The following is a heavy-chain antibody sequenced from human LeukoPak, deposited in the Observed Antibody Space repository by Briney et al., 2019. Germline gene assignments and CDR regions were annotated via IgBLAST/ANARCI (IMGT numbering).Heavy chain of an antibody. V-gene: IGHV3-53*01. CDR2: LYYGGST. CDR1: GFSVSNKY. J-gene: IGHJ6*02. D-gene: IGHD3-16*01. Sequence: PGESLRLSCAASGFSVSNKYMSWVRQAPGKGLEWVSVLYYGGSTYYADSVKGRFTISRDNSKNTLYLQMNSLRAEDTAVYYCARDRGPISGMDVWGQGTTVTVSS. CDR3: ARDRGPISGMDV.